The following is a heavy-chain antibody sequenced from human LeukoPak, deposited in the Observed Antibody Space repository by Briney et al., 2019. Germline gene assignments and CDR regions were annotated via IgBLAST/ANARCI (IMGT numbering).Heavy chain of an antibody. CDR1: GFTFSSYA. J-gene: IGHJ4*02. CDR3: ARSPHYYDFWSGSYYFDY. CDR2: ISGSGGST. Sequence: PGGSLRLSCAASGFTFSSYAMSWVRQAPGKGLEWVSAISGSGGSTYYADSVKGRFTISRDNSKNTLYLQMNSLRAEDTAVYYCARSPHYYDFWSGSYYFDYWGQGTLVTVSS. D-gene: IGHD3-3*01. V-gene: IGHV3-23*01.